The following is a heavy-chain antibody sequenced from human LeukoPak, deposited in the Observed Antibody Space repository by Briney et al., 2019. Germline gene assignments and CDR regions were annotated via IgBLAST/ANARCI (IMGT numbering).Heavy chain of an antibody. V-gene: IGHV4-34*01. J-gene: IGHJ4*02. CDR3: ARVWWFAEFAFDY. D-gene: IGHD3-10*01. CDR2: INHSGST. CDR1: GGSFSGYY. Sequence: SETLSLTCAAYGGSFSGYYWSWIRQPPGKGLEWIGEINHSGSTNYNPSLKSRVTISVDTSKNQFSLKLSSVTAADTAVYYCARVWWFAEFAFDYWGQGTLVTVSS.